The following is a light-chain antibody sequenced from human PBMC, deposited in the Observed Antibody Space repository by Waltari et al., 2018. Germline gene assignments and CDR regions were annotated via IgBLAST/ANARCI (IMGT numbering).Light chain of an antibody. CDR1: RGHTTHA. V-gene: IGLV4-69*01. CDR2: VDNDGSR. J-gene: IGLJ3*02. Sequence: QLVLTQSPSASASLGASVKLTCPLSRGHTTHAIAWHQQQPEKGPRFLMKVDNDGSRTKGDGIPDRFSGSTSGAERYLTISSLQSEDEADYYCQTWDSGIWVFGGGTKLTVL. CDR3: QTWDSGIWV.